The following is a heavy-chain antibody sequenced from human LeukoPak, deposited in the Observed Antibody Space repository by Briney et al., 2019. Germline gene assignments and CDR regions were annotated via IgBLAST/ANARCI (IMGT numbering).Heavy chain of an antibody. V-gene: IGHV3-30*18. D-gene: IGHD6-13*01. Sequence: GGSLRLSCTGSGVTLSSYGMHWVRQAPGKGLEWVAVTSYDGSNEYYADSVRGRFTISRDTSRNTVYLQMNSLTTEDTAVYYCAKDSSRWAFDYWGQGTLVTVSS. CDR1: GVTLSSYG. CDR3: AKDSSRWAFDY. CDR2: TSYDGSNE. J-gene: IGHJ4*02.